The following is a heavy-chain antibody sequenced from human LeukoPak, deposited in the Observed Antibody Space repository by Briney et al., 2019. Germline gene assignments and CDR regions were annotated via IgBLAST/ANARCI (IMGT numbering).Heavy chain of an antibody. CDR2: ISSSSSYI. V-gene: IGHV3-21*01. J-gene: IGHJ6*02. CDR3: ARDGRVAAAGHSYYYGMDV. CDR1: GFTFSSYS. Sequence: GGSLRLPCAASGFTFSSYSMNWVRQAPGKGLEWVSSISSSSSYIYYADSVKGRFTISRDNAKNSLYLQMNSLRAEDTAVYYCARDGRVAAAGHSYYYGMDVWGQGTTVTVSS. D-gene: IGHD6-13*01.